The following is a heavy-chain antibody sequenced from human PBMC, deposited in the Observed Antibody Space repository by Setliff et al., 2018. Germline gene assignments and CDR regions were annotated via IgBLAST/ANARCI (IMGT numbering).Heavy chain of an antibody. V-gene: IGHV4-59*02. CDR3: ARDRTYYGSGTYTRWFDF. D-gene: IGHD3-10*01. J-gene: IGHJ4*02. Sequence: PSETLSLTCTVSGASVRSHYWSWIRLTPGKGLEWIGFIFYSGDTKSNPSLKGRATMSVDTSNNQFSLNLRSVTAADTAVYFCARDRTYYGSGTYTRWFDFWGQGTLVTVSS. CDR2: IFYSGDT. CDR1: GASVRSHY.